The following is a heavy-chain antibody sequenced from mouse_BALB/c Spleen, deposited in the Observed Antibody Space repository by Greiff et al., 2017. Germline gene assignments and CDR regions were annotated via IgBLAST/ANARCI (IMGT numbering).Heavy chain of an antibody. V-gene: IGHV2-9-2*01. D-gene: IGHD1-1*01. Sequence: QVQLKQSGPGLVAPSQSLSITCTVSGFSLTSYDISWIRQPPGKGLEWLGVIWTGGGTNYNSAFMSRLSISKDNSKSQVFLKMNSLQTDDTAIYYCVRGYYYGSSYAMDYWGQGTSVTVSS. CDR3: VRGYYYGSSYAMDY. CDR2: IWTGGGT. J-gene: IGHJ4*01. CDR1: GFSLTSYD.